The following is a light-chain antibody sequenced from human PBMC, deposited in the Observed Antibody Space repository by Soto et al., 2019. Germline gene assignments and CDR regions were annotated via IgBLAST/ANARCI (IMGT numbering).Light chain of an antibody. CDR2: EVS. J-gene: IGLJ3*02. V-gene: IGLV2-8*01. Sequence: QPALTQPPSASGSPGQSVTISCTGTSSDVGGYNYVSWYQQHPGKAPKLMIYEVSKRPSGVPDRFSGSKSGNTASLTVSGLKAEDEADYYCSSYAGSNNWVFGGGTKVTVL. CDR3: SSYAGSNNWV. CDR1: SSDVGGYNY.